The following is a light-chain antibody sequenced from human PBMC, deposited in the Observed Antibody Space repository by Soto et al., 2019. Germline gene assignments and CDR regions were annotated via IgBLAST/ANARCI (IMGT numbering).Light chain of an antibody. CDR2: EVN. V-gene: IGLV2-14*01. Sequence: QSALTQPASVSGSPGQSITVSCTGNTSDIGTYNYVSWYQQHPGKAPKLIIYEVNNRPSGVSNRFSGSKSANTASLTISGLQAEDEADYYCASFTTSSTRVFGTGTKLTVL. CDR3: ASFTTSSTRV. CDR1: TSDIGTYNY. J-gene: IGLJ1*01.